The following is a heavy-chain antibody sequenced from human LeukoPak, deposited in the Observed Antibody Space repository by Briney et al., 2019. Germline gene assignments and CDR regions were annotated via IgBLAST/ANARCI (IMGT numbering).Heavy chain of an antibody. Sequence: GGSLRLSCAASGFTFSGYEFNWVRPAPGKGRGGLSYIITSGTTVHYADSVKGRFTTSRDNAKNSLFLQMNSLRAEDTAVYYCTREDFTGGPGFDYWGQGTLVTVSS. CDR3: TREDFTGGPGFDY. CDR1: GFTFSGYE. J-gene: IGHJ4*02. CDR2: IITSGTTV. V-gene: IGHV3-48*03. D-gene: IGHD1-14*01.